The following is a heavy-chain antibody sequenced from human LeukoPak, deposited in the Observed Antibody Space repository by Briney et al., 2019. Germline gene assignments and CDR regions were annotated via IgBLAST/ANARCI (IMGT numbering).Heavy chain of an antibody. CDR2: IYYSGST. J-gene: IGHJ4*02. CDR1: GGSFSGYY. Sequence: SETLSLTCAVYGGSFSGYYWSWIRQPPGKGLEWIGSIYYSGSTYYNPSLKSRVTISVDTSKNQFSLKLSSVTAADTAVYYCARHARGYSYGEFDYWGQGTLVTVSS. V-gene: IGHV4-34*01. D-gene: IGHD5-18*01. CDR3: ARHARGYSYGEFDY.